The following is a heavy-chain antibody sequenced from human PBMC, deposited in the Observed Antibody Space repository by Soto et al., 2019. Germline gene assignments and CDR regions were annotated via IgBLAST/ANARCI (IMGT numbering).Heavy chain of an antibody. CDR3: AKEISVVVGRFDY. V-gene: IGHV3-23*01. Sequence: EVQLLESGGGLVQPGGSLRLSCVASGFTFSNYAMGWVRQAPGTGLEWVSGITNNGISVSYAASVRGRFTISRDSSTNTLFLQMNSLTAEDTAIYFCAKEISVVVGRFDYWGQGTLVTFSA. D-gene: IGHD2-21*01. CDR1: GFTFSNYA. CDR2: ITNNGISV. J-gene: IGHJ4*02.